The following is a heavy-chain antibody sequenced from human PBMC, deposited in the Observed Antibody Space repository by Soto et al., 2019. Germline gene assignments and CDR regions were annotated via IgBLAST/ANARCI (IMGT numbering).Heavy chain of an antibody. J-gene: IGHJ4*01. D-gene: IGHD5-18*01. Sequence: VRLLESGGGLVQPGGSLRLSCAASGFTFSVYAMSWVRQAPGKGLEWVSGISGSGDSTHYADSVKGRFTVSRDNSKSMLYLQTSSLSAEDTAIYYCAKVRYGGFTYWGYGTLVTVSS. CDR1: GFTFSVYA. CDR2: ISGSGDST. V-gene: IGHV3-23*01. CDR3: AKVRYGGFTY.